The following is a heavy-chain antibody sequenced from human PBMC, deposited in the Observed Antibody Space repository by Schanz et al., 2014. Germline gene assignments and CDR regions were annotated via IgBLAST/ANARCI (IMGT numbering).Heavy chain of an antibody. CDR1: GFTFSIYW. V-gene: IGHV3-7*01. Sequence: EVQLVESGGGLVQPGGSLRLSCAASGFTFSIYWMSWVRQAPGKGLEWVANIKQDESERSYVDSVKGRFTISRDNAKNSLYLQMNSLRAEDTAVYYCARDKGGYYPFDYWGQGTLVTVSS. J-gene: IGHJ4*02. D-gene: IGHD3-3*01. CDR2: IKQDESER. CDR3: ARDKGGYYPFDY.